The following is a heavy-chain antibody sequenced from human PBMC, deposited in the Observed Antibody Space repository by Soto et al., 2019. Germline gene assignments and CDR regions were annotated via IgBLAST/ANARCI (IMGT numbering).Heavy chain of an antibody. Sequence: GGSLRLSCAASGFTFSSYAMSWVRQAPGKGLEWVSAISGSGGSTYYADSVKGRFTISRDNSKNTLYLQMNSLRAEDTVVYYCAKAHIWVSYRHDAFDIRGQGTMVTVSS. CDR2: ISGSGGST. D-gene: IGHD3-16*02. J-gene: IGHJ3*02. V-gene: IGHV3-23*01. CDR1: GFTFSSYA. CDR3: AKAHIWVSYRHDAFDI.